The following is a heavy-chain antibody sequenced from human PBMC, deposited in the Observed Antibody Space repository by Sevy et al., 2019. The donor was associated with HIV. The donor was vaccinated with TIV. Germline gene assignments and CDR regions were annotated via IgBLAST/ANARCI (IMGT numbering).Heavy chain of an antibody. CDR1: GYTFSNYW. V-gene: IGHV5-51*01. Sequence: GESLKISCKGSGYTFSNYWIGWVRQMPGKGLEWMGVIYPSDSDTRYSQSFQGQVNISADKSSSTAYLQWSSLKTSDTAIYYCARYPIVVVPAAEYYFDYWGQGTLVTVSS. CDR2: IYPSDSDT. CDR3: ARYPIVVVPAAEYYFDY. D-gene: IGHD2-2*01. J-gene: IGHJ4*02.